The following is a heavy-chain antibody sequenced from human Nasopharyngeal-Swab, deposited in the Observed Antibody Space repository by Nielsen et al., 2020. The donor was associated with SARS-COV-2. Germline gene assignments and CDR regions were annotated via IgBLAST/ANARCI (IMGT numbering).Heavy chain of an antibody. V-gene: IGHV1-2*02. CDR3: ARGGDYVWGSYLWFDP. Sequence: ASVKVSCKASGYTFTGYYMHWVRQDPGQGLEWMGWINPNSGGTNYAQKFQGRVTMTRDTSISTAYMELSRLRSDDTAVYYCARGGDYVWGSYLWFDPWGQGTLVTVSS. J-gene: IGHJ5*02. CDR2: INPNSGGT. CDR1: GYTFTGYY. D-gene: IGHD3-16*02.